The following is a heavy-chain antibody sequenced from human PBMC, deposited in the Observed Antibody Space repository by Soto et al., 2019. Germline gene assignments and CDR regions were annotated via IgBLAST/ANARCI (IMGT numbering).Heavy chain of an antibody. CDR3: ARIGLGWNYDILTGYPYPILNLFDY. CDR1: GFSLSNARMG. V-gene: IGHV2-26*01. D-gene: IGHD3-9*01. J-gene: IGHJ4*02. Sequence: GSGPTLVNPTETLTLTCTVSGFSLSNARMGVSWIRQPPGKALEWLAHIFSNDEKSYSTSLKSRLTISKDTSKSQVVLTMTNMDPVDTATYYCARIGLGWNYDILTGYPYPILNLFDYWGQGTLGTVSS. CDR2: IFSNDEK.